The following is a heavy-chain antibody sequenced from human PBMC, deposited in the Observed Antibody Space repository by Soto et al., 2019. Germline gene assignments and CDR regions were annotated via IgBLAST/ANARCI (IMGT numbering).Heavy chain of an antibody. D-gene: IGHD2-2*01. V-gene: IGHV3-23*01. CDR2: ISGSGGST. J-gene: IGHJ6*03. CDR1: GFTFSSYA. Sequence: GGSLRLSCAASGFTFSSYARSWVRQAPGKGLEWVSAISGSGGSTYYADSVKGRFTISRDNSKNTLYLQMNSLRAEDTAVYYCAKAKGYCSSTSCYGRDYYYMDVWGKGTTVTVSS. CDR3: AKAKGYCSSTSCYGRDYYYMDV.